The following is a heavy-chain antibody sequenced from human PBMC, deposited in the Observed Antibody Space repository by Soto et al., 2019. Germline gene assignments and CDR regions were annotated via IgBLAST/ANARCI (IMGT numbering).Heavy chain of an antibody. D-gene: IGHD3-10*01. V-gene: IGHV5-51*01. J-gene: IGHJ6*02. CDR2: IYPGDSDT. CDR3: ATSYVEMATSFGPYYYYYGMDV. Sequence: GEFLKISCKGSGYSFTSYWIGWVRQMPGKGLEWMGIIYPGDSDTRYSPSFQGQVTISADKSISTAYLQWSSLKASDTAMYYCATSYVEMATSFGPYYYYYGMDVWGQGTTVTVSS. CDR1: GYSFTSYW.